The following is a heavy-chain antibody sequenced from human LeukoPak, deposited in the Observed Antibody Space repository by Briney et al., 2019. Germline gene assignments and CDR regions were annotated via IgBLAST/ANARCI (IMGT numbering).Heavy chain of an antibody. Sequence: ASVKVSCKVSGCTLRELSMHWVRQVPAKGLQWMGVFDPEDGDSIIAQEFQGRLTMTEDTSTDTAYMELSRLTSEDTAMYYCATGHCNTSSCYYYYMDVWGKGTTVTVSS. CDR1: GCTLRELS. CDR3: ATGHCNTSSCYYYYMDV. J-gene: IGHJ6*03. CDR2: FDPEDGDS. D-gene: IGHD2/OR15-2a*01. V-gene: IGHV1-24*01.